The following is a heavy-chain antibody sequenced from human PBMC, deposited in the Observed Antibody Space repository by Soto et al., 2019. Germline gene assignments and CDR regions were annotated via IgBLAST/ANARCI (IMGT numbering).Heavy chain of an antibody. CDR3: ARLSSLYYYDSSGYRGPI. Sequence: SETLSLTCTVSGGSISNYYWTWIRQPPGKGLEWIGYISYSGSTNYNPSLKSRVTISLDTSNKQFSLKLSSVTAADTAVYYCARLSSLYYYDSSGYRGPIWGQGTLVTVSS. CDR1: GGSISNYY. D-gene: IGHD3-22*01. J-gene: IGHJ4*02. V-gene: IGHV4-59*01. CDR2: ISYSGST.